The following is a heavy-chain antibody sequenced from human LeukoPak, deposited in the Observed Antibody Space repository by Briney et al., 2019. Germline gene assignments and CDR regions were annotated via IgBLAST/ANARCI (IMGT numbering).Heavy chain of an antibody. CDR3: ARSRRRIAALDY. Sequence: ASVKVSCKAPGYTFTSYYMHWVRQAPGQGLEWMGIINPSGGSTSYAQKFQGRVTMTRDTSTSTVYMELSSLRSEDTAVYYCARSRRRIAALDYWGQGTLVTVSS. V-gene: IGHV1-46*01. CDR2: INPSGGST. D-gene: IGHD6-6*01. J-gene: IGHJ4*02. CDR1: GYTFTSYY.